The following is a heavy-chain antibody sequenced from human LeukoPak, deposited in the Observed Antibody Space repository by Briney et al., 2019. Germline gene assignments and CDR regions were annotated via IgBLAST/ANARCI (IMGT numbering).Heavy chain of an antibody. Sequence: GRSLRLSCAASGFPFSSYAMSWVRQAPGKGLEWLSAVSGSGSNTYYADAVKGRFTISKDHSKNTMYLQVNGLRQEDTAIYYCAKYRGHIVVVTGVPDYWGQGTLVTVSS. D-gene: IGHD2-21*02. CDR3: AKYRGHIVVVTGVPDY. CDR2: VSGSGSNT. CDR1: GFPFSSYA. V-gene: IGHV3-23*01. J-gene: IGHJ4*02.